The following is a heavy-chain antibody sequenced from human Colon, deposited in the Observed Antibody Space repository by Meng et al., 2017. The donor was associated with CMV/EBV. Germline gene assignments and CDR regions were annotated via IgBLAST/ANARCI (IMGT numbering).Heavy chain of an antibody. D-gene: IGHD3-10*01. V-gene: IGHV3-64*02. J-gene: IGHJ4*02. CDR1: GFTFSSYA. Sequence: GESLKISCAASGFTFSSYAMHWVRQAPGKGLEYVSAISSNGGSTYYADSVKGRFTISRDNSKNTLYLQMGSLRAEDMALYYCGKNRVESWGQGTLVTVSS. CDR2: ISSNGGST. CDR3: GKNRVES.